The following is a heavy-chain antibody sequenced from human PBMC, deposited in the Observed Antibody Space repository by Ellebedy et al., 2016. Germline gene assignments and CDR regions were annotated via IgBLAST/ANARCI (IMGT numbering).Heavy chain of an antibody. D-gene: IGHD3-3*02. CDR2: IKSKTDGGTT. J-gene: IGHJ4*02. CDR1: GFTFSNAW. Sequence: GGSLRLSXAASGFTFSNAWMSWVRQAPGKGLEWVGRIKSKTDGGTTDYAAPVKGRFTISRDDSKNTLYLQMNSLKTEDTAVYYCTRDLAGEDFDYWGQGTLVTVSS. V-gene: IGHV3-15*01. CDR3: TRDLAGEDFDY.